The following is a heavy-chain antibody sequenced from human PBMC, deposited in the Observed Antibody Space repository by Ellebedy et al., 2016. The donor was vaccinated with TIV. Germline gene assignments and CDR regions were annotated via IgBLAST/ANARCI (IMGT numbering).Heavy chain of an antibody. CDR2: IIPSGAT. J-gene: IGHJ3*01. V-gene: IGHV1-46*01. CDR3: AIVAYELYGHQGFDV. CDR1: EYTFTDYY. D-gene: IGHD3-10*01. Sequence: ASVKVSCKASEYTFTDYYIHWVRQAPGQGLEWMGIIIPSGATNYAQKFQGRVTLTRDTSTSTVYMELSSLRSEDTAVYYCAIVAYELYGHQGFDVWGQGTMVIVSS.